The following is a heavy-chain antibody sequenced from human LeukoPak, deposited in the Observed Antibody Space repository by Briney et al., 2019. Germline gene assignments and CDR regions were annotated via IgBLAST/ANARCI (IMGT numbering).Heavy chain of an antibody. J-gene: IGHJ4*02. Sequence: ASVTVSCKVSGYTLTELSMHWVRQAPGKGLEWMGGFDPEDGETIYAQKFQGRVTMTEDTSTDTAYMELRSLRSEDTAVYYCARDPPTGMASGRQDHWGQGTLVTVSS. CDR1: GYTLTELS. D-gene: IGHD4-4*01. CDR2: FDPEDGET. V-gene: IGHV1-24*01. CDR3: ARDPPTGMASGRQDH.